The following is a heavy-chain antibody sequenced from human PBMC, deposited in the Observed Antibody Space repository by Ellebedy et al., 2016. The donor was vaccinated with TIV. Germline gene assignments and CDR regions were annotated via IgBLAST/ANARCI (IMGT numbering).Heavy chain of an antibody. D-gene: IGHD6-19*01. CDR2: ISYSGST. J-gene: IGHJ5*02. V-gene: IGHV4-59*11. CDR1: GGSISTHY. CDR3: ARAPGGSGPGS. Sequence: MPGGSLRLSCTVSGGSISTHYWSWIRQPPGKGLEYIGYISYSGSTNYNPSLKSRVTISVDTSSNQFSLKLSSVTAADTAMYYCARAPGGSGPGSWGQGTLVTVSS.